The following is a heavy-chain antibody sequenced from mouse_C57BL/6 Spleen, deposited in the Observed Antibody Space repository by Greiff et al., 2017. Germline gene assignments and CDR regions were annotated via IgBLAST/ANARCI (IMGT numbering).Heavy chain of an antibody. CDR2: IWRGGST. V-gene: IGHV2-5*01. Sequence: QVQLQQSGPGLVQPSQSLSITCTVSGFSLTSYGVHWVRQSPGKGLEWLGVIWRGGSTDYNAAFMSRLSITKDNSKSQVFFKMNSLQADDTAIYYCAKNGRGWTTVDWYFDVWGTGTTVTVSS. CDR3: AKNGRGWTTVDWYFDV. CDR1: GFSLTSYG. J-gene: IGHJ1*03. D-gene: IGHD1-1*01.